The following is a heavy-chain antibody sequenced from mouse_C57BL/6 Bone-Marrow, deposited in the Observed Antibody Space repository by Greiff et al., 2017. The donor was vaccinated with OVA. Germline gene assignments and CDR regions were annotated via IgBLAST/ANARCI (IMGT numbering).Heavy chain of an antibody. D-gene: IGHD1-1*01. CDR2: IYPGDGDT. CDR3: ARYYYGSSFYWYFDV. J-gene: IGHJ1*03. CDR1: GYAFSSSW. V-gene: IGHV1-82*01. Sequence: QVQLQQSGPELVKPGASVKISCKASGYAFSSSWMNWVKQRPGKGLEWIGRIYPGDGDTNYNGKFKGKATLTADKSSSTAYMQLSSLTSEDSAVYFCARYYYGSSFYWYFDVWGTGTTVTVSS.